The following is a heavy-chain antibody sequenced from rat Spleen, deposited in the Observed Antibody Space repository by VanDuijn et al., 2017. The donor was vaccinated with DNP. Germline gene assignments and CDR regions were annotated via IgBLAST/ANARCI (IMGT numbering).Heavy chain of an antibody. D-gene: IGHD1-2*01. Sequence: EVQLVESGGGLVQPGRSLKLSCAASGFTFSDYYMAWVRQAPTKGLEWVATTTYDGRSTYYRDSVKGRFTISRDNAKNTLYLQMDSLRSEDTATYYCARPRYSSYMDAWGQGASVTVSS. CDR2: TTYDGRST. CDR1: GFTFSDYY. CDR3: ARPRYSSYMDA. V-gene: IGHV5-29*01. J-gene: IGHJ4*01.